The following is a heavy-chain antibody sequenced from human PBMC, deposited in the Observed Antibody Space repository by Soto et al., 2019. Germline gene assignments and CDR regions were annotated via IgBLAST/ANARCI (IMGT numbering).Heavy chain of an antibody. V-gene: IGHV1-46*01. CDR2: INPFYGET. D-gene: IGHD5-18*01. J-gene: IGHJ5*02. CDR3: ARARGISFGYNYFDH. Sequence: ASVKVSCKASGYTFSSYHMHWVRQAPGQGLEWMGVINPFYGETRYAQKFQGRVTMTRDTSTSTVYMGLSSLRSEDTAVYYCARARGISFGYNYFDHWGQGTLVTVSS. CDR1: GYTFSSYH.